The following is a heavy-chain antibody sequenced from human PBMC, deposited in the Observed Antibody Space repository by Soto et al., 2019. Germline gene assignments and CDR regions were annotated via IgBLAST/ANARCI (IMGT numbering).Heavy chain of an antibody. CDR2: IIRIFGTA. Sequence: QAQLVQSGAEVKKPGSSVKVSCRAFGDTFSNYAFSWVRQAHGQGLEWMGGIIRIFGTASYEKKFQGRVTLDADESTSTAYWELSSLRTEDTAVYYGARARYDFCSGEYDADFFYYGMDVWGQGPTVTVSS. D-gene: IGHD3-3*01. CDR3: ARARYDFCSGEYDADFFYYGMDV. V-gene: IGHV1-69*12. J-gene: IGHJ6*02. CDR1: GDTFSNYA.